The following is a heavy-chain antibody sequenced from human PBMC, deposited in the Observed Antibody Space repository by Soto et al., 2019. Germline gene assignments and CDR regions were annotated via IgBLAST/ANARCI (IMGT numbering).Heavy chain of an antibody. V-gene: IGHV5-51*01. Sequence: GKSLKISCQGSGFSFTSSWIGWVRQMPGKGLEWMGLIYPGDSDTRYSPSFQGQVTISADKSISTAYLQWSSLKASDTAIYYCARSHGMDVWGQGTTVTVSS. CDR3: ARSHGMDV. CDR2: IYPGDSDT. CDR1: GFSFTSSW. J-gene: IGHJ6*02.